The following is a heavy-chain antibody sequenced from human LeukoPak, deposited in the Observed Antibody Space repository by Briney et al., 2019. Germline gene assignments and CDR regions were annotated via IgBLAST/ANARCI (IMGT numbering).Heavy chain of an antibody. J-gene: IGHJ4*02. V-gene: IGHV3-23*01. CDR2: ISGSGGST. CDR1: GFTVSRNF. Sequence: GGSLRLSCAASGFTVSRNFMTWVRQAPGRGLEWVSSISGSGGSTYYADSVKGRFTISRDNSGNTLYLQMSSLRAEDTAVYYCAKSHSVAVAGTYSTYYFDYWGQGTLVTVSS. CDR3: AKSHSVAVAGTYSTYYFDY. D-gene: IGHD6-19*01.